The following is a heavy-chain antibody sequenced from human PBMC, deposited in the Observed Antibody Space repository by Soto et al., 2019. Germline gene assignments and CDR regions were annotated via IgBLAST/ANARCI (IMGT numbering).Heavy chain of an antibody. CDR2: IYYSGST. Sequence: SETLSLTCTVSGGSISSYYWSWIRQPPGKGLEWIGYIYYSGSTNYNPSLKSRVTISVDTSKNQFSLKLSSVTAADTAVYYCARGGRWLQLPTDYWGQGTLVTVSS. V-gene: IGHV4-59*01. D-gene: IGHD5-12*01. J-gene: IGHJ4*02. CDR3: ARGGRWLQLPTDY. CDR1: GGSISSYY.